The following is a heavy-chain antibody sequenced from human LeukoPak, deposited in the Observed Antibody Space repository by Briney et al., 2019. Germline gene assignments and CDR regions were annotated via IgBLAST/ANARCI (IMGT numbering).Heavy chain of an antibody. J-gene: IGHJ6*02. CDR1: GFTFTTYS. CDR2: ISRSGSST. V-gene: IGHV3-48*02. CDR3: ANILPPRGLQKDYYYYYGMDV. Sequence: GGSLRLSCAASGFTFTTYSMNWVRQAPGKGLEWVSYISRSGSSTYYADSAEGRFIISRDNAKNSLYLQMNGLRDEDTAVYYCANILPPRGLQKDYYYYYGMDVWGQGTTVTVSS. D-gene: IGHD3-9*01.